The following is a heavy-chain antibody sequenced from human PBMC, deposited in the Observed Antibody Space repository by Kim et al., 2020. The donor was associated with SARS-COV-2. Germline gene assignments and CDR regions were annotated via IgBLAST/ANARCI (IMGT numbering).Heavy chain of an antibody. CDR1: GFTFDDYA. CDR2: ISWNRGSI. D-gene: IGHD3-10*01. V-gene: IGHV3-9*01. CDR3: AKEFQKLLWFGELPSPFDS. J-gene: IGHJ4*02. Sequence: GGSLRLSCAASGFTFDDYAMHWVRQAPGKGLEGGSGISWNRGSIGYADSVKGRFTISRDNAKNSLYLQMNSLRSEDTALYYCAKEFQKLLWFGELPSPFDSWGQGTLVTVSS.